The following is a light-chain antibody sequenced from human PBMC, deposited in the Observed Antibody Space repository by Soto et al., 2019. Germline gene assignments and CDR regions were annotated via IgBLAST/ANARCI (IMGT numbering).Light chain of an antibody. J-gene: IGLJ3*02. CDR1: GSDVGSFDL. CDR3: SSYAGSLTWV. Sequence: SALTQPASVSGSPEQSITISCTGPGSDVGSFDLVSWYQQHPGKAPKLIIFEGSKRPSGVSDRFSGSKSDNRASLTISGLQAEDEADYYCSSYAGSLTWVFGGGTKLTVL. V-gene: IGLV2-23*01. CDR2: EGS.